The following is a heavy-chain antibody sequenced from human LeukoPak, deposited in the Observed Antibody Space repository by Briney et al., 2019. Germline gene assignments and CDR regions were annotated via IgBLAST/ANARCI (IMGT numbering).Heavy chain of an antibody. D-gene: IGHD3-9*01. CDR2: FIPFVSIA. CDR1: RGTFSSYT. J-gene: IGHJ4*02. CDR3: AREDAYYDILTGYYTLYYFDY. V-gene: IGHV1-69*04. Sequence: SVKVSCKASRGTFSSYTIIWVRQAPGQGLEWLGRFIPFVSIAIYAQKFQGRVTITADKSTSTAYMALSSLRSEDTAVYYCAREDAYYDILTGYYTLYYFDYWGQGTLVTVSS.